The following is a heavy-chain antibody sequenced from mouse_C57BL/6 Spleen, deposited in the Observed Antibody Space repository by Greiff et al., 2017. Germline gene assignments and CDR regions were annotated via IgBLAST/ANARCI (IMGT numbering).Heavy chain of an antibody. CDR1: GYTFTSYD. J-gene: IGHJ2*01. CDR2: IYPRAGST. Sequence: VQLQQSGPELVKPGASVKLSCKASGYTFTSYDINWVKQRPGQGLEWIGWIYPRAGSTKYNEKFKGQATLTVDTSSRSAYMELQSLTSEDSAVYFCARRFGNYFDYWGQGTTLTVSS. D-gene: IGHD4-1*01. V-gene: IGHV1-85*01. CDR3: ARRFGNYFDY.